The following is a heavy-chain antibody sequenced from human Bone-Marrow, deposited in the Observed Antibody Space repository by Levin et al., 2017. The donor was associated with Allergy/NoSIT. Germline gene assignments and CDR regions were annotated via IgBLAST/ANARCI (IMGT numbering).Heavy chain of an antibody. CDR3: AKDRGSWGSSAFDI. V-gene: IGHV3-30*18. CDR2: ISYDGSNK. D-gene: IGHD1-26*01. CDR1: GFTFSNYG. Sequence: PGGSLRLSCAASGFTFSNYGMHWVRQAPGKGLEWVALISYDGSNKYSADSVKGRFTISRDNSKNTLYLQMNSLRDEDTAVYYCAKDRGSWGSSAFDIWGQGTMVTVSS. J-gene: IGHJ3*02.